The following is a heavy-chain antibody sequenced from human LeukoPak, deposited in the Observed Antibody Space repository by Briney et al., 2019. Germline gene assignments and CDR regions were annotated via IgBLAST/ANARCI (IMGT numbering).Heavy chain of an antibody. V-gene: IGHV4-59*12. CDR1: GGSISSYY. CDR2: IYYSGTT. D-gene: IGHD2-15*01. CDR3: ASLGAALDREPY. Sequence: SETLSLTCTVSGGSISSYYWSWIRRPPGKGLQWIGYIYYSGTTDYNPSLKSRVTISVDTSKNQFSLKLSSVTAADTAVYYCASLGAALDREPYWGQGTLVTVSS. J-gene: IGHJ4*02.